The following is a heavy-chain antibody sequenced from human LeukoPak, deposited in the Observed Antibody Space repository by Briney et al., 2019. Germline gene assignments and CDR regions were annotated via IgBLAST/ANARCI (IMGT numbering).Heavy chain of an antibody. D-gene: IGHD3-10*01. J-gene: IGHJ5*02. CDR2: ISYDGSNK. V-gene: IGHV3-30-3*01. CDR3: ARERASMVRGVRSTHRRFAP. Sequence: GGSLTPAREASTFTFSIYAMHWVRQAPGQVLGWEAVISYDGSNKYHADSVKDRFTISRDNSKNTLYLQMNSVRAEDSGVYYCARERASMVRGVRSTHRRFAPWGQGTLVTVSS. CDR1: TFTFSIYA.